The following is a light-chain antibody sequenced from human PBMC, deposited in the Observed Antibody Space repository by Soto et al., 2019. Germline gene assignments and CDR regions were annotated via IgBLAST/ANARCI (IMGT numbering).Light chain of an antibody. V-gene: IGKV3-20*01. CDR2: GAS. CDR1: QSISSNK. J-gene: IGKJ1*01. CDR3: QQYDSSFPA. Sequence: EIVMTQSPGSLSLSPGERATLSCRASQSISSNKLAWYQHNPGQAPRLLIYGASSRATGIPDRSSGSGPGTDSTLTISSLEPEDFLLYYCQQYDSSFPAFGQGTKVDI.